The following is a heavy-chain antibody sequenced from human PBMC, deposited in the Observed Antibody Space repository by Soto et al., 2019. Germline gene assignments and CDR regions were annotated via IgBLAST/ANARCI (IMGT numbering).Heavy chain of an antibody. CDR2: IYHSGST. Sequence: PSETLSLTCAVSGGSINRTNWWSWVRQPPGKGLEWIGEIYHSGSTNYNPSLKSRVTISVDKSKNQFSLKLSSVTAADTAVYYCARVWTTVTNWFDPWGQGTLVTVSS. CDR1: GGSINRTNW. D-gene: IGHD4-17*01. J-gene: IGHJ5*02. V-gene: IGHV4-4*02. CDR3: ARVWTTVTNWFDP.